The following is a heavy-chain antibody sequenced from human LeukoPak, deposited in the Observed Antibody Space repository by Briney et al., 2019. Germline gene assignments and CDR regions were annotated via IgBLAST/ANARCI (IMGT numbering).Heavy chain of an antibody. CDR3: ARVLAWELYFDY. CDR2: IYSGGST. CDR1: GFIVSVSSNY. V-gene: IGHV3-66*01. D-gene: IGHD1-26*01. Sequence: GGSLRLSCAASGFIVSVSSNYMTWVRQAPGKGLEWVSVIYSGGSTYYADSVKGRFTISRDNSRNTLYLQMNSLRAEDTAVYYCARVLAWELYFDYWGQGTLVTVSS. J-gene: IGHJ4*02.